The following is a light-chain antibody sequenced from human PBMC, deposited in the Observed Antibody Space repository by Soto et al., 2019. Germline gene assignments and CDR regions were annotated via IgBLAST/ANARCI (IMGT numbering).Light chain of an antibody. Sequence: QCALTQPASVSGSPGQSITISCTGTSSDVGGYNYVSWYQQHPGKAPKLMIYDVSNRPFGVSNRFSGSKSGNTASLTISGLQAEDEADYYCSSYTVSSSVIFGGGTKLTVL. V-gene: IGLV2-14*01. CDR2: DVS. CDR1: SSDVGGYNY. CDR3: SSYTVSSSVI. J-gene: IGLJ2*01.